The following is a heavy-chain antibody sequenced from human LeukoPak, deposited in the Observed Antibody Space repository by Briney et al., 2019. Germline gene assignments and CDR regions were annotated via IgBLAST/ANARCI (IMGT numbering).Heavy chain of an antibody. CDR2: VNPNSGNT. J-gene: IGHJ4*02. D-gene: IGHD6-6*01. V-gene: IGHV1-8*01. Sequence: ASVKVSCKSSGYTFTSYDVNWVRQATGQGLEWMGWVNPNSGNTAYAQNFQGRVTMTRDTSINTAYMELSSLRSEDTAVYYCARGAWTSSFDYWGQGTLVTVSS. CDR3: ARGAWTSSFDY. CDR1: GYTFTSYD.